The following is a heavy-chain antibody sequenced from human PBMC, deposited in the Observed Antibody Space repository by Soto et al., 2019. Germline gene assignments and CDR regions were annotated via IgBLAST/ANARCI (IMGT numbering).Heavy chain of an antibody. V-gene: IGHV3-30*18. CDR1: GFTFSSYG. J-gene: IGHJ4*02. Sequence: GGSLRLSCAASGFTFSSYGMHWVRQAPGKGLEWVAVISYDGSNKYYADSVKGRFTISRDNSKNTLYLQMNSLRAEDTAVYYCAKGGDYSSGWLFDYCGQGTLLTVSS. CDR2: ISYDGSNK. CDR3: AKGGDYSSGWLFDY. D-gene: IGHD6-19*01.